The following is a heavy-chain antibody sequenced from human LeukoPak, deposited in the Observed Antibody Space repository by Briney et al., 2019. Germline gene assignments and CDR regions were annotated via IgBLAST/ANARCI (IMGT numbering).Heavy chain of an antibody. CDR3: AGSTTGTEEFGY. V-gene: IGHV3-66*01. CDR2: IYSGGST. CDR1: GFTVSRNY. J-gene: IGHJ4*02. D-gene: IGHD1-1*01. Sequence: GFLRLSCAASGFTVSRNYMSWVRQAPGKGLEWVSVIYSGGSTYYVDSVKGIFSIPRDNSKNTLYLQMNSLRAEDTAVYYCAGSTTGTEEFGYWGQGTLVTVSS.